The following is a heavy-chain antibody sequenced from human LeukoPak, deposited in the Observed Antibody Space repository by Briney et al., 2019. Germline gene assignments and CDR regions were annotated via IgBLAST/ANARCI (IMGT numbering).Heavy chain of an antibody. CDR1: GFTFSNYG. CDR3: AKDSSSSWFGGDSK. CDR2: ISYDGSNK. D-gene: IGHD6-13*01. J-gene: IGHJ4*02. Sequence: GGSLRLSCAASGFTFSNYGLHWVRQAPGKGLEWVALISYDGSNKNYADSVKGRFTISRDNSKNTLYLQMNSLRAEDTAVYYCAKDSSSSWFGGDSKWGQGTLVTVSS. V-gene: IGHV3-30*18.